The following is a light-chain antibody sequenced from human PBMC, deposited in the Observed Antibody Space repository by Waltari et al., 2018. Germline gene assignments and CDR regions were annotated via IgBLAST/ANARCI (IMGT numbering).Light chain of an antibody. Sequence: QSALTQPASVSGSPGQSITISCTGTSSDVGSYKLVSWYQQPPGKAPRLMIYADSNRPRGASDRFAGSKSGSTASLTIAGLQAEDEAAYYCCSYAGSSTVKFGEGTYLTVL. CDR3: CSYAGSSTVK. CDR1: SSDVGSYKL. V-gene: IGLV2-23*01. CDR2: ADS. J-gene: IGLJ2*01.